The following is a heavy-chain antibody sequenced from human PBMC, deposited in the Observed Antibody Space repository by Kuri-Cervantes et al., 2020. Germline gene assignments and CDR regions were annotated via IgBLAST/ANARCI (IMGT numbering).Heavy chain of an antibody. J-gene: IGHJ2*01. V-gene: IGHV1-18*01. CDR1: DYIDINYG. D-gene: IGHD5-12*01. CDR2: ISRDNGDT. CDR3: ARGRGYQGPPDL. Sequence: ASVKVSCKSSDYIDINYGITWVRQAPGQGLEWMGWISRDNGDTNYAHQFQGRVTMTTDTSTGAAYMELSRLRSDDTAVYYCARGRGYQGPPDLWGRGTLVTVSS.